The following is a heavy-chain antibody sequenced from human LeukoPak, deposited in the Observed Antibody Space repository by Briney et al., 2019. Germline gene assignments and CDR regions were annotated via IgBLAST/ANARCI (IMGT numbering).Heavy chain of an antibody. J-gene: IGHJ3*01. D-gene: IGHD2-15*01. CDR1: GFRFNTYW. CDR3: ARDSTLYCNDGSCHWGFDL. CDR2: IKEDGSKT. V-gene: IGHV3-7*01. Sequence: GGSLRLSCAASGFRFNTYWLSWVRQAPGKGLEWVADIKEDGSKTYYVDSLKGRFTISRDNAKNSLYLQMNSLRAEDTAVYYCARDSTLYCNDGSCHWGFDLWGQGTVVTVSS.